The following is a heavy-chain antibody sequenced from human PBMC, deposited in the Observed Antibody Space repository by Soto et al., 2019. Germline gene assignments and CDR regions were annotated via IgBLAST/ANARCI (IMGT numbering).Heavy chain of an antibody. CDR3: ARDPKDNVHGSGRYYYYYYMDV. Sequence: QVQLVESGGGVVQPGRSLRLSCAASGFTFSSYGMHWVRQAPGKGLEWVAVIWSDGSNKYYADSVKGRFTISRDNSKNTLYLQMNSLRAEDTALYYCARDPKDNVHGSGRYYYYYYMDVWGKGTTVTVSS. CDR1: GFTFSSYG. D-gene: IGHD3-10*01. CDR2: IWSDGSNK. V-gene: IGHV3-33*01. J-gene: IGHJ6*03.